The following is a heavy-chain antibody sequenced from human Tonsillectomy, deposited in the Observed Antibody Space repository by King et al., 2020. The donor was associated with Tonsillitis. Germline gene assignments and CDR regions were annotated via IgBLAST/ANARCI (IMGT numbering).Heavy chain of an antibody. CDR3: ARQKYSSSWDDAFDI. J-gene: IGHJ3*02. D-gene: IGHD6-13*01. CDR1: GGSISSSSYY. Sequence: LQLQESGPGLVKPSETLSLTCTVSGGSISSSSYYWGWIRQPPGKGLEWIGSIYYSGSTYYNPSLKSRVTISVDTSKNQFSLNLSSVTAADTAVYYCARQKYSSSWDDAFDIWGQGTMVTVSS. V-gene: IGHV4-39*07. CDR2: IYYSGST.